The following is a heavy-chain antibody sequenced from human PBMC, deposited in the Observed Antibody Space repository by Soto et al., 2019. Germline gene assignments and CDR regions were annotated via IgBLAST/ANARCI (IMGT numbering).Heavy chain of an antibody. D-gene: IGHD2-2*01. Sequence: GGSLRLSCAASGFTFSNAWMNWVRQAPGKGLEWVGRIKSKTDGGTTDYAAPVKGRFTISRDDSKNTLYLQMNSLKTEDTAVYYCTTAVLCSSTSCPPGYYYYYGMDVWGQGTTVTVSS. CDR2: IKSKTDGGTT. J-gene: IGHJ6*02. V-gene: IGHV3-15*07. CDR1: GFTFSNAW. CDR3: TTAVLCSSTSCPPGYYYYYGMDV.